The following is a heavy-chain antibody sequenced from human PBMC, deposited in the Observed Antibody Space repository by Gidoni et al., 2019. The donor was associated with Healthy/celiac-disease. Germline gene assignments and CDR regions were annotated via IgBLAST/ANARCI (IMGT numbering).Heavy chain of an antibody. CDR3: ARTYYDYIWGSYRPNWFDP. D-gene: IGHD3-16*02. J-gene: IGHJ5*02. CDR1: GSTFSSYS. V-gene: IGHV3-21*01. Sequence: EVQLVESGGGLVKPGGSLRLACAASGSTFSSYSMTWVRQAPGKGLEGVASIISSSSYIYYADSVKGRFTISRDNAKNSLYLQMNSLRAEDTAVYYCARTYYDYIWGSYRPNWFDPWGQGTLVTVSS. CDR2: IISSSSYI.